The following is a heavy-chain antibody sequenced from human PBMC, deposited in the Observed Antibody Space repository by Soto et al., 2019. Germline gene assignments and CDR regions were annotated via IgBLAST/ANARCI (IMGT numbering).Heavy chain of an antibody. CDR1: GFTFSNYA. D-gene: IGHD3-22*01. J-gene: IGHJ4*02. V-gene: IGHV3-64D*06. CDR3: VKAVFSGYYYVPFDY. CDR2: ISSNGGNT. Sequence: GGSLRLSCSASGFTFSNYAMHWVRQAPGKGLEKVSAISSNGGNTYYADSVKGRFIISRDNSKNTLYLQMSSLRTEDTAVYYCVKAVFSGYYYVPFDYWGQGTLVTVSS.